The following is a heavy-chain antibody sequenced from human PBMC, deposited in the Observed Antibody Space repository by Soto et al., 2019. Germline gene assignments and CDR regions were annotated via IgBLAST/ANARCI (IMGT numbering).Heavy chain of an antibody. Sequence: QLQLQESGPGLVKPSETLSLTCTVSGGSISSSSYYWGWIRQPPGKGLEWIGSIYYSGSTYYNPSLKSRVTISVDTSKNQFSLKLSSVTAADTAVYYCARHHSSGWSYYYYMDVWGKGTTVTVSS. V-gene: IGHV4-39*01. CDR1: GGSISSSSYY. CDR2: IYYSGST. D-gene: IGHD6-13*01. CDR3: ARHHSSGWSYYYYMDV. J-gene: IGHJ6*03.